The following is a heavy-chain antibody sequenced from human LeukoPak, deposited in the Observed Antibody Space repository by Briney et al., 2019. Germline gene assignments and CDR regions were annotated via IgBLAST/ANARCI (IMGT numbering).Heavy chain of an antibody. CDR1: SGTFSGYY. CDR3: ARGHIVVVVATTRSDAFDM. CDR2: INHRGST. D-gene: IGHD2-15*01. J-gene: IGHJ3*02. V-gene: IGHV4-34*01. Sequence: SETLSLTCAVYSGTFSGYYWSWIRQPPGKGLEWIGEINHRGSTNYNPSLKSRVTISVDTSKNQVSLKLNSVTAADTAVYYCARGHIVVVVATTRSDAFDMWAKGQWSPSLQ.